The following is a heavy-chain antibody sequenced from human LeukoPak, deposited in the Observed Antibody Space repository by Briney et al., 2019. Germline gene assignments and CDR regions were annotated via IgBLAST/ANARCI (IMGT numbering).Heavy chain of an antibody. V-gene: IGHV3-53*01. CDR1: GFTVSSNY. CDR2: IYSGGST. J-gene: IGHJ5*02. CDR3: VREFYGP. Sequence: PGGSLRLSCAASGFTVSSNYMSWVRQAPGRGLEWVSVIYSGGSTYYADSVKGRFTISRDNSKNTLYVQMNSLRGEDTAMYYCVREFYGPWGQGTLVTVSS. D-gene: IGHD4-17*01.